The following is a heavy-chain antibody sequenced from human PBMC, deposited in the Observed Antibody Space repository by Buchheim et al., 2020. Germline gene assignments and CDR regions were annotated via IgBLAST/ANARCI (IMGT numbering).Heavy chain of an antibody. CDR1: GFTFSSYS. Sequence: EVQLVESGGGLVQPGGSLRLSCAASGFTFSSYSMNWVRQAPGKGLEWVSSISSSSSTIYYADSVKSRFTISRDNAKNSLYLQMNTLRAEDTAVYYCARGQYYYDIDYWGQGTL. J-gene: IGHJ4*02. V-gene: IGHV3-48*01. CDR3: ARGQYYYDIDY. D-gene: IGHD3-22*01. CDR2: ISSSSSTI.